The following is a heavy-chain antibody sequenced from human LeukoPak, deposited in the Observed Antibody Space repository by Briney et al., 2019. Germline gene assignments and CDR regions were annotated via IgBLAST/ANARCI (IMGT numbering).Heavy chain of an antibody. CDR1: GDSVSSNSAA. Sequence: SQTLSLTCAISGDSVSSNSAAWNWIRLSPSRGLEWLGRTYYTYKSYNDYALSVNSRITINPDTSKHQFSLQLNSVTPEDTAVYYCARERTGFDPWGQGTLVTVSS. V-gene: IGHV6-1*01. J-gene: IGHJ5*02. CDR3: ARERTGFDP. D-gene: IGHD1-1*01. CDR2: TYYTYKSYN.